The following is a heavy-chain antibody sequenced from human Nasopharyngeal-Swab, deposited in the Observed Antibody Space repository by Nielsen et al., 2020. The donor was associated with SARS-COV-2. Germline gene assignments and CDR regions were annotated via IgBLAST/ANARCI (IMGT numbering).Heavy chain of an antibody. CDR2: ISPDGTTI. V-gene: IGHV3-74*01. J-gene: IGHJ4*02. CDR1: GFTFSSAW. CDR3: AKEEVPNDY. Sequence: GGSLRLSCAASGFTFSSAWMHWVRQAPGKGPVWVSRISPDGTTIGHADSVKGRFTISRDNSKSTVFLEMNSLRVEDTAVYYCAKEEVPNDYWGQGTLVTVSS.